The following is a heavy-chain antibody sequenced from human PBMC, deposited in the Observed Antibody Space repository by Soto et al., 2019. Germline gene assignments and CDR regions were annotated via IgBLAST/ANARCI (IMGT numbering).Heavy chain of an antibody. CDR1: GFTFSSYG. Sequence: QVQLVESGGGVVQPGRSLRLSCAASGFTFSSYGMHWVRQAPGKGLEWVAVISYDGSNKYYADSVKGRFTISRDNSKNTLYLQMNSLRAEETAGYYCAKGTMVRGPIDYWGQGTLVTVSS. D-gene: IGHD3-10*01. J-gene: IGHJ4*02. CDR3: AKGTMVRGPIDY. V-gene: IGHV3-30*18. CDR2: ISYDGSNK.